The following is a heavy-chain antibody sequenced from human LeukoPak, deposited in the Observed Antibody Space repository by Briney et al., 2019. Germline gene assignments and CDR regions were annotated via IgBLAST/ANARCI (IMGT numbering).Heavy chain of an antibody. CDR2: IHYSGGV. V-gene: IGHV4-59*12. CDR1: GGSISTYY. CDR3: ARGQWLDNS. D-gene: IGHD5-12*01. Sequence: PSETLSLTCIVSGGSISTYYWNWIRQPPGKGLEWIGRIHYSGGVIYNPSLQSRVTISLDTSKNQFSLRLTSVTAADTAVYYCARGQWLDNSWGQGTLVTVSS. J-gene: IGHJ4*02.